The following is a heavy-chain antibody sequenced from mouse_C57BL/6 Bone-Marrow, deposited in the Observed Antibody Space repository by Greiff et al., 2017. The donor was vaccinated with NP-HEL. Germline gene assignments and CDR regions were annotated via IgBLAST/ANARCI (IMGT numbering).Heavy chain of an antibody. CDR3: ARQRGYYGNGYWYFDV. CDR1: GFTFSDYY. D-gene: IGHD2-1*01. V-gene: IGHV5-12*01. Sequence: EVQRVESGGGLVQPGGSLKLSCAASGFTFSDYYMYWVRQTPEKRLEWVAYISNGGGSTYYPDTVKGRFTISRDNAKNTLYLQMSRLKSEDTAMYYCARQRGYYGNGYWYFDVWGTGTTVTVSS. CDR2: ISNGGGST. J-gene: IGHJ1*03.